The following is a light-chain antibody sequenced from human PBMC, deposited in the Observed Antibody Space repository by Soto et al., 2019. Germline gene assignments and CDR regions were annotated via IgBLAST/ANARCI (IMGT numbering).Light chain of an antibody. J-gene: IGLJ2*01. CDR1: SSNIGSNT. CDR2: SNN. CDR3: AAWDDSLNGVV. V-gene: IGLV1-44*01. Sequence: QSVLTQPPSASGTPGQRVTISCSGSSSNIGSNTVNWYQQLPGTAPKLLIYSNNQRPSGVPDRCSGSKSGTSASLGISGLQSEDEADYYCAAWDDSLNGVVFGGGTKLTVL.